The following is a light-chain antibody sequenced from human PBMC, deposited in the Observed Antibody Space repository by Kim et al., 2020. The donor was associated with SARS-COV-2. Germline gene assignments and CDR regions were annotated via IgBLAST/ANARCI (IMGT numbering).Light chain of an antibody. Sequence: PASISCRSRQGHVHRGGNTFLNWFQQKPGQTARRLIFKVSKRDSGGPDRFSGSGSGTDFTLKISRVEAEDVGIYYCIESSHWRPTYGGGTKVDIK. V-gene: IGKV2-30*02. J-gene: IGKJ4*01. CDR1: QGHVHRGGNTF. CDR2: KVS. CDR3: IESSHWRPT.